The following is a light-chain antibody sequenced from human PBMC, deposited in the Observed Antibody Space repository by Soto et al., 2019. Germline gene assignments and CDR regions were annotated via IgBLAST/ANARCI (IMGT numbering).Light chain of an antibody. CDR2: VVS. V-gene: IGLV2-14*01. Sequence: QSALTQPASVSGSPGQSITISCTGTSSDVGGYNYVSWYQQHPGKAPKLMIYVVSNRPSGVSNRFSGSKSGNTASLTISGLQAEDEADYYCSSYTSSSTGYVFGTGTKVTVL. J-gene: IGLJ1*01. CDR3: SSYTSSSTGYV. CDR1: SSDVGGYNY.